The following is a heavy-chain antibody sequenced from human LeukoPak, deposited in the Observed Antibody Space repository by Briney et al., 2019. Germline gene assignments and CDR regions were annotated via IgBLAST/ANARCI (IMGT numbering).Heavy chain of an antibody. V-gene: IGHV3-30*02. J-gene: IGHJ4*02. CDR2: IRYDGSDK. D-gene: IGHD3-9*01. CDR1: GFTFSRYG. CDR3: AKLQLYYDILTGPLVDY. Sequence: GGSLRLXCAASGFTFSRYGMHWVRQAPGKGLEWVAFIRYDGSDKYYADSVKGRFTISRDNFRNTVYLQMNSLRAEDTAVYYCAKLQLYYDILTGPLVDYWGQGTLVTVSS.